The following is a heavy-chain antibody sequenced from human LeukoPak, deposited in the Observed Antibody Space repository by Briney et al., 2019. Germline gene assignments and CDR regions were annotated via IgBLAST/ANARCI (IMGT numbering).Heavy chain of an antibody. CDR3: ARDAVDTANAV. D-gene: IGHD5-18*01. CDR1: GFTFTTYW. CDR2: INSDGSIT. J-gene: IGHJ6*02. V-gene: IGHV3-74*01. Sequence: GESLRLSCAASGFTFTTYWMHWVRQAPGKGLVWVSHINSDGSITSYADSVKGRFTISRDNAKNTLYLQMDSLRAEDTAVYYCARDAVDTANAVWGQGTTVTVSS.